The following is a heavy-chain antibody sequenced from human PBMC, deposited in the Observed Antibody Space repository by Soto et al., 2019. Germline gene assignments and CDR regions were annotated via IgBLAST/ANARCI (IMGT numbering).Heavy chain of an antibody. CDR1: GFTFSSYW. CDR2: IKSDGSTT. V-gene: IGHV3-74*01. J-gene: IGHJ5*02. Sequence: PGGSLRLSCAASGFTFSSYWMHWVRQAPGKGLVWVSRIKSDGSTTTYADSVRGRFTISRDNAKNTLYLQMNSLRAEDTAVYYCARDHDTTGNWFDPWGQGT. CDR3: ARDHDTTGNWFDP.